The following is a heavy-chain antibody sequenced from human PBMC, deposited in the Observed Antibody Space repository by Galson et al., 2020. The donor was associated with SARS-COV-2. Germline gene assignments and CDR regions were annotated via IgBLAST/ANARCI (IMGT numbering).Heavy chain of an antibody. CDR2: IRSKANSYAT. CDR1: GFTFSGSA. CDR3: TRPGSGSYWWFDP. D-gene: IGHD1-26*01. J-gene: IGHJ5*02. Sequence: TGGSLRLSCAASGFTFSGSAMHWVRQASGKGLEWVGRIRSKANSYATAYAASVKGRFTISRDDSKNTAYLQMNSLKTEDTAVYYCTRPGSGSYWWFDPWGQGTLVTVSS. V-gene: IGHV3-73*01.